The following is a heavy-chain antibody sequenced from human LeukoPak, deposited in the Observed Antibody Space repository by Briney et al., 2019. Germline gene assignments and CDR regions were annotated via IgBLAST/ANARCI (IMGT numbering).Heavy chain of an antibody. J-gene: IGHJ3*02. CDR3: IRHYRRFDAFYI. CDR1: GFTFIGSA. D-gene: IGHD4-11*01. Sequence: GGSLRLSCAASGFTFIGSAMRWVRQASGKGLEWVGRIRSKATSYATAYAASVKGRLTLSRDDSTNTSSLQTNSLQTEDTAVHYCIRHYRRFDAFYICGQATMVTVSS. V-gene: IGHV3-73*01. CDR2: IRSKATSYAT.